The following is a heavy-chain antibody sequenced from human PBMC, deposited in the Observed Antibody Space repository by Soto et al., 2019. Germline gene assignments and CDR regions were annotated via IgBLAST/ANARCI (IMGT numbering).Heavy chain of an antibody. Sequence: QVQLVQSGAEVKKPGASVKVSCKASGYTFTSYGISWVRQAPGQGLEWMGWINVYNGNTNYAQQLQGRVTMTTDTSTSTAYLDLRSLRSDDTAMYFCARDTSRGEYDYWGQGTLVTVSS. CDR2: INVYNGNT. J-gene: IGHJ4*02. V-gene: IGHV1-18*01. CDR3: ARDTSRGEYDY. CDR1: GYTFTSYG. D-gene: IGHD3-10*01.